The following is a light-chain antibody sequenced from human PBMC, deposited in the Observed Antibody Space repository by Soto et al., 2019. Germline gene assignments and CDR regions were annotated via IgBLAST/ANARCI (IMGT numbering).Light chain of an antibody. CDR2: DNS. CDR3: GTWYSSRSAVV. Sequence: QSVLTQPPSVSASPGQTVTISCSGSSSNIGNNYVSWYQHLPGTAPKLLIYDNSKRPSGIPDRFSGSKSGTSATLGITGLQNGDEADYYCGTWYSSRSAVVFGGGTKLTVL. V-gene: IGLV1-51*01. CDR1: SSNIGNNY. J-gene: IGLJ2*01.